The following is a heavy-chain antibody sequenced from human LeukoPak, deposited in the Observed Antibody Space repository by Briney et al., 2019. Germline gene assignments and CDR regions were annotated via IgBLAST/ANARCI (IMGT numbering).Heavy chain of an antibody. Sequence: SVKVSCKASGGTFSSYTISWVRQAPGQGLEWMGRIIPILGIANYAQKFQGRVTITADKSTSTAYMELSSLRSEDTAVYYCARTHVDTAPRGYYYYYGMDVWGQGTTVTVSS. V-gene: IGHV1-69*02. CDR2: IIPILGIA. CDR1: GGTFSSYT. D-gene: IGHD5-18*01. J-gene: IGHJ6*02. CDR3: ARTHVDTAPRGYYYYYGMDV.